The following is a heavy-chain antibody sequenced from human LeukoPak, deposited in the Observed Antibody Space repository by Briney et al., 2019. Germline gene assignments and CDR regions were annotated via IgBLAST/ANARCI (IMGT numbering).Heavy chain of an antibody. CDR2: INTDGSRT. CDR1: GFTFSRYW. J-gene: IGHJ5*02. D-gene: IGHD3-10*01. Sequence: GGSLRLSCAASGFTFSRYWMHWVRQAPKKGLVWVSRINTDGSRTTYADSVKGRFTISRDNAKNTVYLQMNSLRAEDTAVYYCARVASGSYNWFDPWGQGTLVTVSS. CDR3: ARVASGSYNWFDP. V-gene: IGHV3-74*01.